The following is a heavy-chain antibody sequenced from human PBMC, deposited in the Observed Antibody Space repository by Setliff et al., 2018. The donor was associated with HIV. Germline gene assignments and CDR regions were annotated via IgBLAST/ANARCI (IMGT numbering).Heavy chain of an antibody. CDR3: ARVSSSWFDY. J-gene: IGHJ4*02. V-gene: IGHV3-30-3*01. CDR2: ISYDGSNK. Sequence: GGSLRLSCAASGFTFSSYAMHWVRQAPGKGLEWVAVISYDGSNKYYADSVKGRFTISRDNSKNTLYLQMNSLRAEDTAVYYCARVSSSWFDYWGQGTLVTVSS. CDR1: GFTFSSYA. D-gene: IGHD6-13*01.